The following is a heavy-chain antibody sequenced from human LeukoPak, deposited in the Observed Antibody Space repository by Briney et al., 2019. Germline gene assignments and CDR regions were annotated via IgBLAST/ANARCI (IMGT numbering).Heavy chain of an antibody. J-gene: IGHJ4*02. CDR1: GGTFSSYA. D-gene: IGHD6-13*01. V-gene: IGHV1-2*02. Sequence: ASVKVSCKASGGTFSSYAISWVRQAPGQGLEWMGWINPNSGGTNYAQKFQGRVTMTRDTSISTAYMELSRLRSDDTAVYYCARRGIAASGEDYWGQGTLVTVSS. CDR2: INPNSGGT. CDR3: ARRGIAASGEDY.